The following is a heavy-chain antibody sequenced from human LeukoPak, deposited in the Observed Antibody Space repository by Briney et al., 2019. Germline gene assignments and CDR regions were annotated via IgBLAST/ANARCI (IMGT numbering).Heavy chain of an antibody. CDR2: IREDGGEK. CDR1: GFTFSNSW. CDR3: ARINTAIFSSSDY. V-gene: IGHV3-7*05. Sequence: GGSLRLSCAASGFTFSNSWMTWVRQAPGKGLEWVANIREDGGEKYYVDSVKGRFTISRDNAKNSLYLQMNSLRAEDPAVYYCARINTAIFSSSDYWGQGTLVTVSS. D-gene: IGHD2-21*02. J-gene: IGHJ4*02.